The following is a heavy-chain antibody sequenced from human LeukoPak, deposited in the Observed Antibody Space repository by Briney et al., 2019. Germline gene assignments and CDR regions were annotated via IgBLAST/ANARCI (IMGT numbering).Heavy chain of an antibody. D-gene: IGHD2-2*02. CDR3: ARAYCSSTSCYTPPYYYGMDV. CDR2: IYYSGST. Sequence: SETLSLTCTVSGGSVSSGSYYWSWIRQPPGKGLEWIGYIYYSGSTNYNPSLKSRVTISVDTSKNQFSLKLSSVTAADTAVYYCARAYCSSTSCYTPPYYYGMDVWGQGTTVTVSS. J-gene: IGHJ6*02. V-gene: IGHV4-61*01. CDR1: GGSVSSGSYY.